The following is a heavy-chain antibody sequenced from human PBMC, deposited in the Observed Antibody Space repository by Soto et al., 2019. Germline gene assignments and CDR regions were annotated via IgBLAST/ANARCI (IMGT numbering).Heavy chain of an antibody. CDR3: ARTVLGPDLLADSFVDYYYYMDV. D-gene: IGHD3-9*01. CDR1: GGSISNFD. V-gene: IGHV4-59*08. J-gene: IGHJ6*03. Sequence: PSGTLALTCAVSGGSISNFDRSWIRQPPGKGLEWSGYVYYTGSTSYNPPLKRRVTFSADSSRGQFSLRLNSVTAADTAVYYCARTVLGPDLLADSFVDYYYYMDVWGQGTTVTVSS. CDR2: VYYTGST.